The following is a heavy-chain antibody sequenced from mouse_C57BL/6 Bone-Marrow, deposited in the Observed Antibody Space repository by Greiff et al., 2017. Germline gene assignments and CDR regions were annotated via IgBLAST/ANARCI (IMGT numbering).Heavy chain of an antibody. D-gene: IGHD2-1*01. J-gene: IGHJ2*01. Sequence: QVQLKESGAELVKPGASVKMSCKASGYTFTTYPIEWMKQNHGKSLEWIGNFHPYNDDTKYNEKFKGKATLPVEKSSSTVYLELSRLTSDDSAVYYCARGGNYGGYYFDYWGQGTTLTVSS. CDR1: GYTFTTYP. CDR2: FHPYNDDT. CDR3: ARGGNYGGYYFDY. V-gene: IGHV1-47*01.